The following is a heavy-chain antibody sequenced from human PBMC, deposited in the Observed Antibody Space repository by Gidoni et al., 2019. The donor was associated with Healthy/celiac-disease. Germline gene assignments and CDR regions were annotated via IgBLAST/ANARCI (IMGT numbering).Heavy chain of an antibody. D-gene: IGHD3-22*01. J-gene: IGHJ4*02. V-gene: IGHV3-7*01. CDR2: IKQDGSEK. CDR1: GLTCSSYW. Sequence: EVQLVESGGGLVQPGGSLRLSCAACGLTCSSYWMSWVRQAPGKGLEWVANIKQDGSEKYYVDSVKGRFTISRDNAKNSLYLQMNSLRAEDTAVYYCARDYYYDSSGYNYNYWGQGTLVTVSS. CDR3: ARDYYYDSSGYNYNY.